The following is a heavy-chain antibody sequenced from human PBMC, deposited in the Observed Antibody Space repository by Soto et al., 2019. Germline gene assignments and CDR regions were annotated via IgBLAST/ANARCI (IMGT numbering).Heavy chain of an antibody. CDR3: AHSTTKTTVMSAEYFQH. V-gene: IGHV2-5*02. CDR1: GFSLSTSGVG. Sequence: SGPTLVNPTQTLTLTCTFSGFSLSTSGVGVGWIRQPPGKALEWLALIYWDDDKRYSPSLKSRLTITKDTSKNQVVLTMTNMDPVDTATYYCAHSTTKTTVMSAEYFQHWGQGTLVTVSS. D-gene: IGHD4-17*01. CDR2: IYWDDDK. J-gene: IGHJ1*01.